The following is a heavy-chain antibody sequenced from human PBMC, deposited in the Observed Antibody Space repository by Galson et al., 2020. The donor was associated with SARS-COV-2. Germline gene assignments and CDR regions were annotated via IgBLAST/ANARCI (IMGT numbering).Heavy chain of an antibody. J-gene: IGHJ6*02. Sequence: SVKVSCKASGGTFSSYAISWVRQAPGQGLEWMGGIIPIFGTANYAQKFQGRVTITADESTSTAYMELSSLRSEDTAVYYCARDLEAAPPRGWSGGSCYSDYYYFGMDVWGQGTTVTVSS. CDR3: ARDLEAAPPRGWSGGSCYSDYYYFGMDV. CDR2: IIPIFGTA. V-gene: IGHV1-69*13. CDR1: GGTFSSYA. D-gene: IGHD2-15*01.